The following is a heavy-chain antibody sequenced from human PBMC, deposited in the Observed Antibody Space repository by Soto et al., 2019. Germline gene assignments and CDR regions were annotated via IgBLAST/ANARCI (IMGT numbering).Heavy chain of an antibody. CDR3: ARQDVIVVVITPDFDY. CDR2: ISYDGSNK. CDR1: GFTFSSYA. D-gene: IGHD3-22*01. V-gene: IGHV3-30-3*01. Sequence: QVQLVESGGGVVQPGRSLRLSCAASGFTFSSYAMHWVRQAPGKGLEWVAVISYDGSNKYYADSVKGRFTISRDNSKNTLYLQMNSLSAEDTAVYYCARQDVIVVVITPDFDYWGQGTLVTVSS. J-gene: IGHJ4*02.